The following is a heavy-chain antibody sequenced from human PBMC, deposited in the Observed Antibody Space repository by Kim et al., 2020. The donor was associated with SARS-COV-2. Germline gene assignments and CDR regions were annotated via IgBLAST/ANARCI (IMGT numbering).Heavy chain of an antibody. CDR3: ARGDTAMALWGYYYYGMDV. CDR2: INHSGST. V-gene: IGHV4-34*01. CDR1: GGSFSGYY. J-gene: IGHJ6*02. Sequence: SETLSLTCAVYGGSFSGYYWSWIRQPPGKGLEWIGEINHSGSTNYNPSLKSRVTISVDTSKNQFSLKLSSVTAADTAVYYCARGDTAMALWGYYYYGMDVWGQGTTVTVSS. D-gene: IGHD5-18*01.